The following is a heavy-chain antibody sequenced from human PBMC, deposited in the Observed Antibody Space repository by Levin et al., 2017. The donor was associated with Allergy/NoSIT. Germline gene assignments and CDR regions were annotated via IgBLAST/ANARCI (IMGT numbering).Heavy chain of an antibody. D-gene: IGHD6-6*01. Sequence: GESLKISCAASGFTFSIYAMSWVRQAPGKGLEWVSVLSDSGGVTYYADSVKGRFTISRDNSKNTLYLQMTSLRVEDTAVYYCAKVGTSSETDYWGQGTLVTVSS. V-gene: IGHV3-23*01. CDR3: AKVGTSSETDY. CDR1: GFTFSIYA. CDR2: LSDSGGVT. J-gene: IGHJ4*02.